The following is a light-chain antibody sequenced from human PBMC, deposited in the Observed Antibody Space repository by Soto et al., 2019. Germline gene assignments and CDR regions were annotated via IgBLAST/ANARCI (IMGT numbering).Light chain of an antibody. CDR1: QTISSW. V-gene: IGKV1-5*03. CDR2: KAS. Sequence: DIQMTQSPSTLSGAVGDRVTITCRASQTISSWLAWYRQKPGKAPKLLIYKASTLKSGVPSRFSGSGSGTEFTLTISSLQSEDFAVYYCQQFNNWPRTFGQGTKVDIK. J-gene: IGKJ1*01. CDR3: QQFNNWPRT.